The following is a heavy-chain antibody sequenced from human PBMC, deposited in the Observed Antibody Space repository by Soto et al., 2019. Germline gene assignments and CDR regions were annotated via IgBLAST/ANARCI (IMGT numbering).Heavy chain of an antibody. J-gene: IGHJ6*02. Sequence: EVQLLESGGGLVQPGGSLRLSCAASGFPFSTSAMNWARQAPGKGLEWVSIISGSSDAAYYAESVKGRFASSRDNSKITLYLQMNSLRAEDTAVYYCAKYTGSYPVYNGLSLWGQGTTVTVS. CDR1: GFPFSTSA. D-gene: IGHD1-26*01. CDR2: ISGSSDAA. V-gene: IGHV3-23*01. CDR3: AKYTGSYPVYNGLSL.